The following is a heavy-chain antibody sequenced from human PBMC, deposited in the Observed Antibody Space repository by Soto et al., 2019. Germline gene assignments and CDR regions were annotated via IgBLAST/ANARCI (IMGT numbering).Heavy chain of an antibody. CDR3: ARLTVRWFDT. Sequence: TVSGGAISSYYWSWIRQPPGKGLEWIGYIYYSGSTNYNPSLKSRVTISVDTSKNQFSLKLSSVTAADTAVYYCARLTVRWFDTWGQGTLVTVSS. CDR1: GGAISSYY. V-gene: IGHV4-59*01. CDR2: IYYSGST. D-gene: IGHD3-16*02. J-gene: IGHJ5*02.